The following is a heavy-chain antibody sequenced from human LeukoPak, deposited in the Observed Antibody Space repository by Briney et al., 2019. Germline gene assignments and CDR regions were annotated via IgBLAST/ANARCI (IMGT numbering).Heavy chain of an antibody. CDR3: ATKLYGSGIYTFDY. CDR1: GGTFSSYA. Sequence: SVKVSCKASGGTFSSYAISWVRQAPGQGLEWMGRIIPILGIANYAQKFQGRVTITADKSTSTAYMELSSLRSEDTAVYYCATKLYGSGIYTFDYWGQGTLVTVSS. CDR2: IIPILGIA. J-gene: IGHJ4*02. V-gene: IGHV1-69*04. D-gene: IGHD3-10*01.